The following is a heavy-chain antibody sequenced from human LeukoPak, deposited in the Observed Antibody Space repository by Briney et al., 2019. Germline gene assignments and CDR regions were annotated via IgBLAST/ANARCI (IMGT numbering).Heavy chain of an antibody. CDR2: INPSGGST. CDR1: GYTFTSYY. Sequence: GASVKVSCKASGYTFTSYYMHWVRQAPGQGLEWMGIINPSGGSTSYAQKFQGRVTITADESTSTAYMELSSLRSEDTAVYYCARAQGYSSTITWYYYMDVWGKGTTVTVSS. V-gene: IGHV1-46*01. CDR3: ARAQGYSSTITWYYYMDV. J-gene: IGHJ6*03. D-gene: IGHD6-13*01.